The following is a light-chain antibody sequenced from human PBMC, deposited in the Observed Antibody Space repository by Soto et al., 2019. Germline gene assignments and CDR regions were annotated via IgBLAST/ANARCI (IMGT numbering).Light chain of an antibody. J-gene: IGKJ2*01. CDR3: QQYFTLQYT. Sequence: DIVMTQSPDSLAVSLGERATINCKSSQSVLYSSNNKNYLAWYQQRPGHPPKVLIYWASTRESGVPDRFSGSGSGTDFTLAISSLQAEDVAVYFCQQYFTLQYTFGQGTKLEIK. CDR1: QSVLYSSNNKNY. CDR2: WAS. V-gene: IGKV4-1*01.